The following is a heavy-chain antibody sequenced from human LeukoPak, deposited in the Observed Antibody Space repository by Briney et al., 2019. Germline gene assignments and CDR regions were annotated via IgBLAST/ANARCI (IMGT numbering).Heavy chain of an antibody. CDR1: GFTFSSYS. J-gene: IGHJ4*02. CDR2: IGSSSSYI. Sequence: PGGSLRLSCAASGFTFSSYSMNWVRQAPGKGLEWVSSIGSSSSYIYYADSVKGRFTISRDNAKNSLYLQMNSLRAEDTAVYYCTREVSGSLYFDYWGQGTLVTVSS. CDR3: TREVSGSLYFDY. V-gene: IGHV3-21*01. D-gene: IGHD1-26*01.